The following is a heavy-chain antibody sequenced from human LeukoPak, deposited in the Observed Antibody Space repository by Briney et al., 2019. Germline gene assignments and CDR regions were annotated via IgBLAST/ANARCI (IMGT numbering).Heavy chain of an antibody. Sequence: PSETLSLTCTVSGGSISSSSAYWGWIRQPPGKGLEWIGSIYYSKNTYYNPSLKSRVTITADTSKNQFSLTLGSVSATDTAVYYCVSPRGFSYGYFDYWGQGTLVTVSS. CDR1: GGSISSSSAY. CDR2: IYYSKNT. D-gene: IGHD5-18*01. V-gene: IGHV4-39*01. CDR3: VSPRGFSYGYFDY. J-gene: IGHJ4*02.